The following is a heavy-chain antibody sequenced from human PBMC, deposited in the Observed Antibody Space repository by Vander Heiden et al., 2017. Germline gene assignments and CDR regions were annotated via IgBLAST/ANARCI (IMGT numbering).Heavy chain of an antibody. CDR2: IKQDGSEK. J-gene: IGHJ3*02. Sequence: VQLVESGGGLVQPGGSLRLSCAASGFTFSSYWMRWVRQAPGKGLEWVANIKQDGSEKYYVDSVKGRFTISRDNAKNSLYLQMNSLRAEDTAVYYCARGVIAARYAFDIWGQGTMVTVSS. V-gene: IGHV3-7*01. CDR1: GFTFSSYW. D-gene: IGHD6-6*01. CDR3: ARGVIAARYAFDI.